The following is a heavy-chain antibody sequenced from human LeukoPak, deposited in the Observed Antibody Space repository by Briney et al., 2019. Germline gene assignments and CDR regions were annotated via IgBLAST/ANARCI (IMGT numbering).Heavy chain of an antibody. J-gene: IGHJ3*02. CDR2: IYHTGST. V-gene: IGHV4-30-2*01. CDR1: GGSTSSGDYY. D-gene: IGHD4-17*01. Sequence: SQTLSLTCTVSGGSTSSGDYYWSWIRQPPGKGLEWIGYIYHTGSTYYNPSLKSRVTISVDRSKNQFSLKLSSVTAADTAVYYCATTVILFRAFDIWGQGAMVTVSS. CDR3: ATTVILFRAFDI.